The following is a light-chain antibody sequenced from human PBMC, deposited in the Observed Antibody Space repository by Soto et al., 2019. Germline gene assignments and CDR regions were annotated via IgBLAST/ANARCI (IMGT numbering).Light chain of an antibody. CDR2: DVS. CDR3: SSYTSSSVPV. V-gene: IGLV2-14*03. Sequence: QSALTQPASVSGSPGQSIAISCTGTSSDVGGYDYVSWYQHHPGKAPKQMIYDVSNRPSGVSNRFSGSKSGNTASLTISGLQAEDEADYYCSSYTSSSVPVFGGGTQLTVL. J-gene: IGLJ7*01. CDR1: SSDVGGYDY.